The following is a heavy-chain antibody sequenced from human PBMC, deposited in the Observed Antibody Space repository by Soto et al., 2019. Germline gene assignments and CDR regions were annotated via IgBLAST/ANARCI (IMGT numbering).Heavy chain of an antibody. Sequence: EVQLLESGGGLVQPGGSLRLSCAASGFSFSSYAMNWARQTPGKGLEWVAGISGSGGQTYYADSVKGRFTISRDSPKNMGYLEITSLRVDDTAGYYCAHLWSGAFDSGGQGTLVTVSS. CDR3: AHLWSGAFDS. J-gene: IGHJ4*02. D-gene: IGHD3-10*01. V-gene: IGHV3-23*01. CDR2: ISGSGGQT. CDR1: GFSFSSYA.